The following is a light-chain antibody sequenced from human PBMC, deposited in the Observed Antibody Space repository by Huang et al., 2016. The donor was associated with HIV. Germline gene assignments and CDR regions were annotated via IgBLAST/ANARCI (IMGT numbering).Light chain of an antibody. CDR1: QSVSSN. CDR2: GAA. J-gene: IGKJ3*01. Sequence: EIVMTQSPATLSVSPGDRATLSCRTSQSVSSNLAWYQQKPGQAPRLLIYGAATRATGIPARFSGSGSWTEFTLTISSLQSEDFAVYYCQQYNNWPGTFGPGTKVDIK. CDR3: QQYNNWPGT. V-gene: IGKV3-15*01.